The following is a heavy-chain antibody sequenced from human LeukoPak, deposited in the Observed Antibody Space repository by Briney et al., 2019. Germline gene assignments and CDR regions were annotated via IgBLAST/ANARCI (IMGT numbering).Heavy chain of an antibody. Sequence: SETLSLTCTVSGGSISSSRYSWGWIRQPPGKGLEWIASIYYSGSTYYNPSLKSRVTIPVDTSKNQFSLKLSSVTAADTAVYYCARREARESYPFDYWGQGTLVTVSS. J-gene: IGHJ4*02. D-gene: IGHD1-26*01. CDR3: ARREARESYPFDY. V-gene: IGHV4-39*01. CDR2: IYYSGST. CDR1: GGSISSSRYS.